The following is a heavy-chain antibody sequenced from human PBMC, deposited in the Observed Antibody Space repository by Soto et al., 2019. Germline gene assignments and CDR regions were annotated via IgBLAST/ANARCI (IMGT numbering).Heavy chain of an antibody. J-gene: IGHJ4*02. V-gene: IGHV4-39*01. Sequence: SETLSLTCTVSGGSISSSRCHWGWIRQPPGKGLEWIASIKYSGTTFYNPSLKSRVTLSVDTSKNQFALKLSSVTAAETAVYYCARRGIARITIFGVADPFDYWGQGTLVTVSS. CDR2: IKYSGTT. D-gene: IGHD3-3*01. CDR1: GGSISSSRCH. CDR3: ARRGIARITIFGVADPFDY.